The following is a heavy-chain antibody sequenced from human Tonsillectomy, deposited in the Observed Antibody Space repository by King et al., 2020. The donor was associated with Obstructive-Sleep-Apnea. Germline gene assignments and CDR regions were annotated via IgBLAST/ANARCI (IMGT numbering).Heavy chain of an antibody. V-gene: IGHV1-69*10. J-gene: IGHJ4*02. Sequence: QLVQSGAEVKKPGSSVKVSCKASGGTFSSYAINWVRQAPGQGLEWMGGIIPIHNTPDYAQKFQGRVTITADKSTSTSYMEVGSLRSEDTAVYYCARGGDVYNQRDVYWGQGTLVTVSS. D-gene: IGHD5-24*01. CDR3: ARGGDVYNQRDVY. CDR2: IIPIHNTP. CDR1: GGTFSSYA.